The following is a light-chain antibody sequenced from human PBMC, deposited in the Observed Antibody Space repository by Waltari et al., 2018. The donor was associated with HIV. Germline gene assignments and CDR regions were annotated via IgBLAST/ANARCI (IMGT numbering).Light chain of an antibody. V-gene: IGKV4-1*01. CDR1: QSVLHTSNNKNF. Sequence: DIVMTQSPDSLAVSLGARATINRKSSQSVLHTSNNKNFLAWYQQKSGQAPKLLIYWASTRESGVPARFSGSGSGTNFTLTINSLQSEDVAVYYCQQYHVTPPTFGQGT. J-gene: IGKJ1*01. CDR2: WAS. CDR3: QQYHVTPPT.